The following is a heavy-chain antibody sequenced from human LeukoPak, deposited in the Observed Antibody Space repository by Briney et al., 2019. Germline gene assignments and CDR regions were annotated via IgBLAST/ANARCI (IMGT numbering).Heavy chain of an antibody. CDR1: GFTFSSYS. CDR3: ARDSYCSGGSCYSDY. D-gene: IGHD2-15*01. CDR2: ISSSSYI. V-gene: IGHV3-21*01. J-gene: IGHJ4*02. Sequence: GGSLRLSCAASGFTFSSYSMNWVRQAPGKGLEWVSSISSSSYIYYADSVKGRFTISRDNAKNSLYLQMNSLRAEDTAVYYCARDSYCSGGSCYSDYWGQGTLVTVSS.